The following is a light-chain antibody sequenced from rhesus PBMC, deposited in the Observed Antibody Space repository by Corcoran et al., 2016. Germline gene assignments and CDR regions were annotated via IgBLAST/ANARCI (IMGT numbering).Light chain of an antibody. Sequence: DIQMTQSPSSLSASVGDTVTITCRASQSISSWLDWYQQKPGKAPKPLIYKAASLQSGVPSRFSGSGSGTDFTLTISGLQPEDVATYYCLQYITSPLTFGGGTKVELK. CDR3: LQYITSPLT. J-gene: IGKJ4*01. CDR1: QSISSW. CDR2: KAA. V-gene: IGKV1-22*01.